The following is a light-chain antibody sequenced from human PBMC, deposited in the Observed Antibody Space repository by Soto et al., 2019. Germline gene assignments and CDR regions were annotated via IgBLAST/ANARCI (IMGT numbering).Light chain of an antibody. V-gene: IGKV3-11*01. CDR3: QQGSTWPT. J-gene: IGKJ1*01. CDR2: DAS. Sequence: EIVLTQSPATLSLSPGEGATLSCRASQSVRSYLAWFQQKLGQPPRLLIYDASKRATGIPARFSGSGSGTDFTLTINSLEPDDFAVYYCQQGSTWPTFGQGTRVDIK. CDR1: QSVRSY.